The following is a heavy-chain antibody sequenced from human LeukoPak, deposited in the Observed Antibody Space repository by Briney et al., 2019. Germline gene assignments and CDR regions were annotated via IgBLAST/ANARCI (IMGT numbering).Heavy chain of an antibody. CDR3: ARRLDSSGYKAFDI. J-gene: IGHJ3*02. CDR2: IYPGDSDI. V-gene: IGHV5-51*01. CDR1: GYRFTSYW. Sequence: GESLKIFCTGSGYRFTSYWIGWVRQMPGKGLEWMGIIYPGDSDIRYSPSFQGQVTISADKSISTAFLQWSSLKTSDTALYYCARRLDSSGYKAFDIWGQGTMVTVSS. D-gene: IGHD3-22*01.